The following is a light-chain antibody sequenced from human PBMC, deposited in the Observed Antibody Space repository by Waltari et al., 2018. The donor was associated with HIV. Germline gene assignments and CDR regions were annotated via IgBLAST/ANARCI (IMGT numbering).Light chain of an antibody. CDR3: CSYAGSSTLI. CDR2: EGT. Sequence: QSALTQPASVSGSPGRSITISCTGTSSDIGSYNFVSWFQQHPGKVPKLVIFEGTERPSGVSYRFSGSKSGNTASLTISGLRAEDEADYYCCSYAGSSTLIFGGGTRLTVL. J-gene: IGLJ2*01. V-gene: IGLV2-23*01. CDR1: SSDIGSYNF.